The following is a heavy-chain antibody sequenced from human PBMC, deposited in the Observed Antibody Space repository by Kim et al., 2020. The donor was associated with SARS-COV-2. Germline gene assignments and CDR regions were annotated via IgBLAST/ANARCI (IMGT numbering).Heavy chain of an antibody. CDR3: ARDEVPDQTY. J-gene: IGHJ4*02. Sequence: STYYADSVKGPFTISRDNSKNTLYLQMNSLRAEDTAVYYCARDEVPDQTYWGQGTLVTVSS. D-gene: IGHD2-2*01. V-gene: IGHV3-53*01. CDR2: ST.